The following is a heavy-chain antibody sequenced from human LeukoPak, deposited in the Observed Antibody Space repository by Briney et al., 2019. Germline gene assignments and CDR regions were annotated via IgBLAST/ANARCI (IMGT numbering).Heavy chain of an antibody. J-gene: IGHJ4*02. CDR2: INGDGSST. Sequence: GGSLRLSCAASGFTFTTYWVHWVRQASGKGLVWVSRINGDGSSTSYADSVKGRFTISRDNAKSTLYLQVNSLRAEDTAVYYCARGWLYSYAPFDYWGQGTLVTVSS. V-gene: IGHV3-74*01. CDR3: ARGWLYSYAPFDY. D-gene: IGHD5-18*01. CDR1: GFTFTTYW.